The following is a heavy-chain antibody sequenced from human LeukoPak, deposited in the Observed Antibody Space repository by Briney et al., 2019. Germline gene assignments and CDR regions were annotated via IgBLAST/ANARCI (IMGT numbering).Heavy chain of an antibody. J-gene: IGHJ4*02. CDR3: ARDLPDSSGCYLDY. D-gene: IGHD3-22*01. CDR1: GFTFSSYG. CDR2: IWYDGSNK. Sequence: GGSLRLSCAASGFTFSSYGMHWVRQAPGKGLEWVAVIWYDGSNKYYADSVKGRFTISRDNSKNTLYLQMNSLRAEDTAVYYCARDLPDSSGCYLDYWGQGTLVTVSS. V-gene: IGHV3-33*01.